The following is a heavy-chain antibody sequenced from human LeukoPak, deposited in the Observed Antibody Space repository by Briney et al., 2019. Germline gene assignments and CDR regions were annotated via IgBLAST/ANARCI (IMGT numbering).Heavy chain of an antibody. D-gene: IGHD6-19*01. CDR3: ARDGPQSQWLVYYYYYGTDV. Sequence: EASVKVSCKASGYTFTSYGISWVRQAPGQGPEWMGWISAYNGNTNYAQKLQGRVTMTTDTSTSTAYMELRSLRSDDTAVYYCARDGPQSQWLVYYYYYGTDVWGQGTTVTVSS. J-gene: IGHJ6*02. V-gene: IGHV1-18*01. CDR2: ISAYNGNT. CDR1: GYTFTSYG.